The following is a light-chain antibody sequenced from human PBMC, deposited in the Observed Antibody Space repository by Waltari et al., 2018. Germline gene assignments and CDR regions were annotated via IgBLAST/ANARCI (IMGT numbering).Light chain of an antibody. CDR2: GAS. CDR3: QQYNRWPPIT. CDR1: QSIADN. V-gene: IGKV3-15*01. J-gene: IGKJ5*01. Sequence: VMTQSPATLSVSPGERATLSCRASQSIADNLAWYQQRRGQAPRLLIYGASTRATGVPARFTGRGSGTDFTLTISSLQSEDSAVYYCQQYNRWPPITFGLGTRLEI.